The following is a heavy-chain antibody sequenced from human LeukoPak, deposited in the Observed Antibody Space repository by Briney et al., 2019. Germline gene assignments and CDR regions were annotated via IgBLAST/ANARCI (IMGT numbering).Heavy chain of an antibody. CDR1: GFTFSSYG. D-gene: IGHD2-2*01. CDR2: IRYDGSNK. Sequence: QPGGSLRLSCAASGFTFSSYGMHWVRQAPGKGLEWVAFIRYDGSNKYYADSVKGRFTISRDNSKNTLYLQMNSLRAEDTAVCYCAKVDIVVVPAAMPRGYYYYMDVWGKGTTVTVSS. CDR3: AKVDIVVVPAAMPRGYYYYMDV. V-gene: IGHV3-30*02. J-gene: IGHJ6*03.